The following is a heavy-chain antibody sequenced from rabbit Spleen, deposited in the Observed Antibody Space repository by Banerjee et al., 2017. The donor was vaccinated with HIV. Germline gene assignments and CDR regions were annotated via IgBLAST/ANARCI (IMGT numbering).Heavy chain of an antibody. D-gene: IGHD8-1*01. CDR2: INAVTGKA. J-gene: IGHJ6*01. V-gene: IGHV1S45*01. CDR3: ARDTGSSFSSYGMDL. CDR1: GFSFSNKAV. Sequence: QEQLEESGGGLVQPEGSLTLTCTASGFSFSNKAVMCWVRQAPGKGLEWIACINAVTGKAVYANWAKGRSTFSKTSSTTVTLQMTSLTVADTATYFCARDTGSSFSSYGMDLWGPGTLVTVS.